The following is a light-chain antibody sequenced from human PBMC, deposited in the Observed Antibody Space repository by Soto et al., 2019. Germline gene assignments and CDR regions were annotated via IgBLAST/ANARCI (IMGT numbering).Light chain of an antibody. CDR1: QSVSSN. CDR3: QQYNNWPPFT. V-gene: IGKV3-15*01. CDR2: GAS. Sequence: EIVMTQSPATLSVSPGERATLSCRASQSVSSNLAWYQQKPGQAPRLLIYGASTRATGIPARFSGSGSGTECTLTISSLQSEEFGVYYCQQYNNWPPFTFGPGTKVDI. J-gene: IGKJ3*01.